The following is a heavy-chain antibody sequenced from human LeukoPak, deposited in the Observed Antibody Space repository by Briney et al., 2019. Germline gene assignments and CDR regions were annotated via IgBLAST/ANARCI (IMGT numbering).Heavy chain of an antibody. CDR1: GGSITGYY. D-gene: IGHD6-13*01. Sequence: SETLSLTCAVYGGSITGYYWSWIRQPPGKGLEWIGSIYYSGSTYYNPSLKSRVTISVDTSKNQFSLKLSSVTAADTAVYYCATDSSSWYFAQNFDYWGQGTLVTVSS. CDR2: IYYSGST. V-gene: IGHV4-34*01. J-gene: IGHJ4*02. CDR3: ATDSSSWYFAQNFDY.